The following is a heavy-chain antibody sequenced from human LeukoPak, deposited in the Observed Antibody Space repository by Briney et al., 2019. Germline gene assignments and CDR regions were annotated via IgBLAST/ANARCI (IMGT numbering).Heavy chain of an antibody. CDR2: IKQDGTET. CDR1: GFTFSNYW. D-gene: IGHD1-7*01. CDR3: ARGGMTGTPDY. Sequence: PGGSLRLSCEASGFTFSNYWMTWVRQVPGKGLEWVANIKQDGTETYYADSVKGRFTLSRDNARNSLYLQMNYLGVDDTAVYYCARGGMTGTPDYWGQGTLVTVSS. J-gene: IGHJ4*02. V-gene: IGHV3-7*01.